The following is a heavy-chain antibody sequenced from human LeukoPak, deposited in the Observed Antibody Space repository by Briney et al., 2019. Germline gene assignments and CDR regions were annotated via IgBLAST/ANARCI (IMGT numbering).Heavy chain of an antibody. CDR2: INWNGGST. V-gene: IGHV3-20*04. Sequence: GGSLRHSCAASGFRFDDYGMNWVRQVPGKGLEWISGINWNGGSTGYGDSVKGRFTISRDNAENTVYLQMNSLRAEDTAVYYCARMEVAWGQGTIVTVSS. J-gene: IGHJ3*01. D-gene: IGHD3-3*01. CDR1: GFRFDDYG. CDR3: ARMEVA.